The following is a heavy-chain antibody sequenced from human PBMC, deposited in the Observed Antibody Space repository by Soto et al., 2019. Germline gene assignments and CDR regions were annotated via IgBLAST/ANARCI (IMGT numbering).Heavy chain of an antibody. CDR1: GYTFTSYG. CDR3: AIIVRGSNIDYYHYMDV. D-gene: IGHD3-10*01. V-gene: IGHV1-18*01. J-gene: IGHJ6*03. Sequence: QVQLVQSGAEVKKPGASVKVSCKASGYTFTSYGISWVRQAPGQGLEWMGWISAYNGDTNYAQKLRGRVTVTTDTSTSTDDMGLRSLRSEDSAVYYCAIIVRGSNIDYYHYMDVWGKGTTVTVSS. CDR2: ISAYNGDT.